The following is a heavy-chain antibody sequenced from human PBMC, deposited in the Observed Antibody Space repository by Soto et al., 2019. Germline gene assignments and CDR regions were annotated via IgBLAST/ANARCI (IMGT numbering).Heavy chain of an antibody. Sequence: PGGSLRLSSAGSGFTFTNAGMSWVRQAPGKGLEWVGRIKSKIDGGTTDYAAPVQGRFTISRDDSKNTLYLQMSSLESEDTAFYYCTTISHGDYYFEHWGHGTLVTVPS. CDR2: IKSKIDGGTT. CDR3: TTISHGDYYFEH. V-gene: IGHV3-15*01. J-gene: IGHJ4*01. CDR1: GFTFTNAG. D-gene: IGHD4-17*01.